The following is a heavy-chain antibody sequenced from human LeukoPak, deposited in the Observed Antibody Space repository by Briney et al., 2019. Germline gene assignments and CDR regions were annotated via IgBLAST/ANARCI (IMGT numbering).Heavy chain of an antibody. CDR1: GFSFSTYY. Sequence: GGTLRLSCAASGFSFSTYYVNWVRQAPGKGLEWVSCIISSRTCIYYADSVRGRFAISRDNAKNSLYLQMNSLRAEDTAVYYCARESHGSFDYWGQGSLVTVS. J-gene: IGHJ4*02. CDR3: ARESHGSFDY. V-gene: IGHV3-21*01. CDR2: IISSRTCI.